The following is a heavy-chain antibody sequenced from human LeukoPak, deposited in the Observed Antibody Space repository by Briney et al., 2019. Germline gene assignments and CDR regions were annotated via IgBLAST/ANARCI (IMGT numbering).Heavy chain of an antibody. V-gene: IGHV1-8*02. CDR3: ARGTVTSPDYYYYYYMDV. Sequence: ASVKVSCKASGYTFTSYGINWVRQAPGQGLEWMGWMNPNSGNTGYAQKFQGRVTMTRNTSISTAYMELSSLRSEDTAVYYCARGTVTSPDYYYYYYMDVWGKGTTVTVSS. J-gene: IGHJ6*03. D-gene: IGHD4-11*01. CDR1: GYTFTSYG. CDR2: MNPNSGNT.